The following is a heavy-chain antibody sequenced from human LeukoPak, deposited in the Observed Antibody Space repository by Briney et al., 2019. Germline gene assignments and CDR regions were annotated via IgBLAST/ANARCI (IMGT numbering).Heavy chain of an antibody. CDR3: ATSRPNFPIDY. CDR1: GSTLSDLY. D-gene: IGHD4/OR15-4a*01. V-gene: IGHV3-72*01. Sequence: GGSLRLSCAASGSTLSDLYMDSVRQAPGKGLEWVGRTKHRTERYTTEYAASVKGRFTISRDESKNSLYLQMNSLTTEDTAVYYCATSRPNFPIDYWGQGTLVTVSS. CDR2: TKHRTERYTT. J-gene: IGHJ4*02.